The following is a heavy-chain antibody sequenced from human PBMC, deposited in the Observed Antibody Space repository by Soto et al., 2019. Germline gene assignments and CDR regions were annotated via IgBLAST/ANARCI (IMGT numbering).Heavy chain of an antibody. D-gene: IGHD2-2*01. Sequence: KASETLSLTCTVSGGSVSSGSYYWSWIRQPPGKGLEWIGYIYYSGSTNYNPSLKSRVTISVDTSKNQFSLKLSSVTAADTAVYYCARGDQLPHYFDYWGQGTLVTVSS. J-gene: IGHJ4*02. CDR2: IYYSGST. V-gene: IGHV4-61*01. CDR3: ARGDQLPHYFDY. CDR1: GGSVSSGSYY.